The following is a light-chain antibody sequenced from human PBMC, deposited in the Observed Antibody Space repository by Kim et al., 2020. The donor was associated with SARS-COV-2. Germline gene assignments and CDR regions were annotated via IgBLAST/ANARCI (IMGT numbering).Light chain of an antibody. CDR3: QQSYSTPFT. V-gene: IGKV1-39*01. J-gene: IGKJ4*01. Sequence: DIQMTQSPSSLSASVGDRVTITCRASQSISSYLNWYQQKPGKAPKLLIYAASSLQSGVPSRFSGSGSGTDFTLTISSLQPEDFATYYCQQSYSTPFTCGGGTKLEIK. CDR2: AAS. CDR1: QSISSY.